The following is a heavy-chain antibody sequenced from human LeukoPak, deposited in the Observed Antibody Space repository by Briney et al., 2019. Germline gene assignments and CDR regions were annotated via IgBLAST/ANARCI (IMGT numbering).Heavy chain of an antibody. V-gene: IGHV4-34*01. CDR3: ARGLLDCGGDCYEYYFDY. J-gene: IGHJ4*02. CDR1: GGSFSGYY. D-gene: IGHD2-21*02. Sequence: SETLSLTCAVYGGSFSGYYWSWIRQPPGKGLEWIGEINHSGSTNYNPSLKSRVTISVDTSKNQFSLKLSSVTAADTAVYYCARGLLDCGGDCYEYYFDYWGQGTLVPVSS. CDR2: INHSGST.